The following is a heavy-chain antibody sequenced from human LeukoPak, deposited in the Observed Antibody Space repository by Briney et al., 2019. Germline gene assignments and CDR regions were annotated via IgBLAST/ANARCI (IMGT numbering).Heavy chain of an antibody. CDR1: GFTFSSFW. CDR3: ARGTLEHCSGASCYPLDS. CDR2: ITSDGSST. J-gene: IGHJ5*01. D-gene: IGHD2-15*01. V-gene: IGHV3-74*01. Sequence: GGSLRLSCAASGFTFSSFWVHWVRQAPGKGLVWVSRITSDGSSTTYADSVKGRFTISRDNAKNTLYPQMNSLRAEDTAIYYCARGTLEHCSGASCYPLDSWGQGTLVTVSS.